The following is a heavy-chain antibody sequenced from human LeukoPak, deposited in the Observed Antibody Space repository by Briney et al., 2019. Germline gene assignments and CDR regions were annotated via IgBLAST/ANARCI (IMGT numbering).Heavy chain of an antibody. D-gene: IGHD1-26*01. J-gene: IGHJ4*02. CDR1: GFTFGNYA. CDR2: MSGSGGGT. V-gene: IGHV3-23*01. Sequence: GGSLRLSCAASGFTFGNYAMSWVRQAPGKGLEWVSGMSGSGGGTYYADSVKGRFTISRDNSKNTLYLQMNSLRAEDTAVYYCAKDLRPIVGATTFAYWGQGTLVTVSS. CDR3: AKDLRPIVGATTFAY.